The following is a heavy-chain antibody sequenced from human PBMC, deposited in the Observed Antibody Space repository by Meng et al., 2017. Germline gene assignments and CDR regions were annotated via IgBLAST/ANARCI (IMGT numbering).Heavy chain of an antibody. J-gene: IGHJ4*02. V-gene: IGHV6-1*01. CDR3: TSGWSMFQT. CDR1: GDTVSSDSAA. CDR2: TYYRSKWYN. D-gene: IGHD3-10*02. Sequence: QLQQSGPGLIKPSQTLSSTCAISGDTVSSDSAAWNWIRQSPSRGLEWLGRTYYRSKWYNDFAVSVKSRIIINPDTSKNHFSLQLNSVTPEDTAVYYCTSGWSMFQTWGQGTLVTVSS.